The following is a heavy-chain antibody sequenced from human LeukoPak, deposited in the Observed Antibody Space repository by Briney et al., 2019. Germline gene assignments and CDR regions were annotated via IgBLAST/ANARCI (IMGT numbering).Heavy chain of an antibody. CDR2: LSSSGSAF. D-gene: IGHD6-13*01. J-gene: IGHJ4*02. CDR1: GFTFRSYE. V-gene: IGHV3-48*03. Sequence: GGSLTLSCEDSGFTFRSYEMNWVRQAPGKGLEWIAYLSSSGSAFSYADSVKGRFTIARDNAKNSVYLEMNSLRADDTAVYYCARAMLSIAAAGLRYWGQGTLVTVSS. CDR3: ARAMLSIAAAGLRY.